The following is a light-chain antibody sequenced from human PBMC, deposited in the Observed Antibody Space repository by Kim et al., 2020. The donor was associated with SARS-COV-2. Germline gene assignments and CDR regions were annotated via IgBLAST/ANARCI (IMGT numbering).Light chain of an antibody. CDR3: QTWGTGMV. CDR2: VNSDGSH. CDR1: SGHSTYA. V-gene: IGLV4-69*01. Sequence: GASVKLTCTLSSGHSTYAIAWHQQQPQKGPRYLLKVNSDGSHNKGDGIPDRFSGSTSGTERYLLISSLQSEDEADYYCQTWGTGMVFGGGTQLTVL. J-gene: IGLJ3*02.